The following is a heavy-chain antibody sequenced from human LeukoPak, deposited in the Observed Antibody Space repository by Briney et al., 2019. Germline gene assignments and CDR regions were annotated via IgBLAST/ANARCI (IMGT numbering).Heavy chain of an antibody. V-gene: IGHV5-51*01. D-gene: IGHD5-18*01. Sequence: GESLKISCKGSGYSFTNYCIGWVRQMPGKGLEWVGIIYPADSDIEYSPSFQGQVTISADKSISTAYLQWSSLKASDTAMYYCARQGYLAFDIWGQGTLVTVSS. J-gene: IGHJ3*02. CDR2: IYPADSDI. CDR1: GYSFTNYC. CDR3: ARQGYLAFDI.